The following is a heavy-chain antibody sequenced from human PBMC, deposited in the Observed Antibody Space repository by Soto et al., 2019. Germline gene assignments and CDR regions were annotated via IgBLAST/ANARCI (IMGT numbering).Heavy chain of an antibody. J-gene: IGHJ4*02. CDR2: ISYDGSNK. CDR1: GFTFSSYA. CDR3: ARAMDEWLVRYFDY. D-gene: IGHD6-19*01. Sequence: PGGSLRLSCAASGFTFSSYAMHWVRQAPGKGLEWVAVISYDGSNKYYADSVKGRFTISRDNSKNTLYLQMNSLRAEDTAVYYCARAMDEWLVRYFDYWGQGTLVTVS. V-gene: IGHV3-30-3*01.